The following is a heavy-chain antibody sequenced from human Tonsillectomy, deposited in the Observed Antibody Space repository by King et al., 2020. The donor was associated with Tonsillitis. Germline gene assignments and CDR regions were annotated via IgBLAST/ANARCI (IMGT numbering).Heavy chain of an antibody. CDR3: ARVKGGGDYVSPFDY. Sequence: VQLVESGAEVKKPGSSVKVSCKASGGTFSGYAFSWLRQAPGQGLEWLGRIIPLFGATNYAQTFQGRVTITADESTSTAYMDLSSLRSEDTAVYFCARVKGGGDYVSPFDYWGQGTLVTVSS. D-gene: IGHD4-17*01. CDR2: IIPLFGAT. V-gene: IGHV1-69*18. J-gene: IGHJ4*02. CDR1: GGTFSGYA.